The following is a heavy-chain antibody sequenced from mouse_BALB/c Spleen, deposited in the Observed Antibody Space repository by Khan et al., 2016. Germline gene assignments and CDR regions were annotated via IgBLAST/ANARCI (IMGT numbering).Heavy chain of an antibody. CDR1: GYAFSIYW. Sequence: VQLQESGAELVRPGSSVKISCKASGYAFSIYWVNWVKQRPGQGLEWIGQIYPGDGETDYNGKFKDKATLTADKSSSTAYMQLSSLASDDSAVYFCASSGYGYDYWGQGTTLTVSS. V-gene: IGHV1-80*01. CDR3: ASSGYGYDY. CDR2: IYPGDGET. J-gene: IGHJ2*01. D-gene: IGHD2-2*01.